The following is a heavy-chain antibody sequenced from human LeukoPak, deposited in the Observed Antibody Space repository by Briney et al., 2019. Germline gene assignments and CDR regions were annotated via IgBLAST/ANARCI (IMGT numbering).Heavy chain of an antibody. CDR1: GFTFSSYG. J-gene: IGHJ3*02. CDR3: ASVNRGDAFDI. CDR2: IWYDGRNK. Sequence: PGGSLRLSCAASGFTFSSYGMHWVRQAPGKGLEWVAVIWYDGRNKFYADSLKGRFTISRDNSKNTLYLQMNRLRGEDTAVYYCASVNRGDAFDIWGQGTLVTVSS. V-gene: IGHV3-33*03. D-gene: IGHD3-16*02.